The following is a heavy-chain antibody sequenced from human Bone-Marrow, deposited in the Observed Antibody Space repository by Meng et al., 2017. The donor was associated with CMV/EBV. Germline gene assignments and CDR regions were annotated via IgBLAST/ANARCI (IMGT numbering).Heavy chain of an antibody. CDR1: GYTFTGYY. D-gene: IGHD2-8*01. J-gene: IGHJ5*02. V-gene: IGHV1-2*02. CDR2: INPNSGGT. CDR3: ATAPVLMVYRAFDP. Sequence: GESLKVSCKASGYTFTGYYMHWVRQAPGQGLEWMGWINPNSGGTNYAQKFQGRVTMTRDTSISTAYMELSRLRSDDTAVYYCATAPVLMVYRAFDPWGQGTLVTVSS.